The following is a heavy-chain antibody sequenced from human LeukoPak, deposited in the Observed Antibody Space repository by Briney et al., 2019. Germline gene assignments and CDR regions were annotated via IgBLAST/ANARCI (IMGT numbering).Heavy chain of an antibody. J-gene: IGHJ4*02. CDR2: ISGSGGST. CDR3: AKDPGFPGGGYY. D-gene: IGHD1-14*01. V-gene: IGHV3-23*01. Sequence: GGSLRLSCAASGFTFSSYAMSWVRQAPGEGLEWVSAISGSGGSTYYADSVKGRFTISRDNSKNTLYLQMNSLRAEDTAVYYCAKDPGFPGGGYYWGQGTLVTVSS. CDR1: GFTFSSYA.